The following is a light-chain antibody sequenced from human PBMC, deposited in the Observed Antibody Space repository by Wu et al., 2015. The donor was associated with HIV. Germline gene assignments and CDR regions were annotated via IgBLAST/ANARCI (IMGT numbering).Light chain of an antibody. CDR1: QSISSW. Sequence: DIQMTQSPSTLSASVGDRVTITCRASQSISSWLAWYQQKPGKAPNLLIYQASSLESGVPSRFNGSGSGTEFTLTISSLQPDDFATYYCQQYKSYSALTFGGGTRVEIK. V-gene: IGKV1-5*03. CDR2: QAS. CDR3: QQYKSYSALT. J-gene: IGKJ4*01.